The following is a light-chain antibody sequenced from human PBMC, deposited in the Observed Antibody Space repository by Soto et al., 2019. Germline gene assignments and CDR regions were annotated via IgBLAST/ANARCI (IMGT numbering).Light chain of an antibody. Sequence: ENVLTQSPATLSLSPGERATLSCRASQSVSSYLAWYQQKPAQAPRLLIYDTSNRATGIPARFSGSGSGTDFTLTISSLEPEDFAVYDCQQRSNWPPMWTFGQGTKVEIK. CDR1: QSVSSY. J-gene: IGKJ1*01. CDR2: DTS. V-gene: IGKV3-11*01. CDR3: QQRSNWPPMWT.